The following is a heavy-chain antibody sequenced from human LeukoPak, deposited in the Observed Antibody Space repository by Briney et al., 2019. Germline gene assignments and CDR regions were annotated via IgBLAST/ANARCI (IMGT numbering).Heavy chain of an antibody. Sequence: PSETLSLTCTVCGDSISVSYWSWIRQPPGKGLEWIGYVYQTGHNHNNPSLKSRVTISLDTSTNQVSLKLSSVTAADTAVYYCARHRFGHLFDSWGQGTLVIVSS. CDR2: VYQTGHN. V-gene: IGHV4-59*01. D-gene: IGHD3-16*01. CDR3: ARHRFGHLFDS. CDR1: GDSISVSY. J-gene: IGHJ4*02.